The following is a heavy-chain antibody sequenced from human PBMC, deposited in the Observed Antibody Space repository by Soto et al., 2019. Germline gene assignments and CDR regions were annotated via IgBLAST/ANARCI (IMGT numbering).Heavy chain of an antibody. Sequence: GGSLRLSCAASGFTFSSYSMNWVRQAPGKGLEWVSYISSSSSIIYYADSVKGRFTISRDNAKNSLYLQMTSLRDEDTAVYYCARGYCNGGNCYTGGYWGQGTLVTAPQ. J-gene: IGHJ4*02. D-gene: IGHD2-15*01. CDR1: GFTFSSYS. CDR3: ARGYCNGGNCYTGGY. V-gene: IGHV3-48*02. CDR2: ISSSSSII.